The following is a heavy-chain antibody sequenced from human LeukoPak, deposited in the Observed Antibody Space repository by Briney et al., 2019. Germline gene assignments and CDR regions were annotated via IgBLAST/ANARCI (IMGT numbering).Heavy chain of an antibody. D-gene: IGHD4/OR15-4a*01. CDR3: ARGLTMGHI. J-gene: IGHJ4*02. Sequence: GGSLRLSCAASGFTFSTYDMNWVREAPGKGLGWVSHISTTGTTVYYADAVKGRFTISRDKAKNSLYLQMNSLRAEDTAVYYCARGLTMGHIGGQGNLVTVSS. V-gene: IGHV3-48*03. CDR2: ISTTGTTV. CDR1: GFTFSTYD.